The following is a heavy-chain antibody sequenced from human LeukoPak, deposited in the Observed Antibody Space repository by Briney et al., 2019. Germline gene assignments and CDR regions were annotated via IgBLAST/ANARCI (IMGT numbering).Heavy chain of an antibody. CDR3: ARAAGASSGWYIY. D-gene: IGHD6-19*01. Sequence: PSETLSLTCTVSGGSISSYYWSWIRQPPGKGLEWIGYIYYSGSTNYNPSLKSRVTISLDTSKNQFSLKLSSVTAADTAVYYCARAAGASSGWYIYWGQGTLVTVSS. CDR1: GGSISSYY. J-gene: IGHJ4*02. V-gene: IGHV4-59*08. CDR2: IYYSGST.